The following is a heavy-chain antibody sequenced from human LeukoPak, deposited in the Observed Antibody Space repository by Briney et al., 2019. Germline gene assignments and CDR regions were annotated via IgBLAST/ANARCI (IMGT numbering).Heavy chain of an antibody. CDR3: ARVLSERELHALDY. J-gene: IGHJ4*02. CDR2: IYYSGST. V-gene: IGHV4-39*01. CDR1: GGSISSSSYY. D-gene: IGHD1-26*01. Sequence: PSETLSLTCTVSGGSISSSSYYWGWIRQPPGKGLEWIGSIYYSGSTYYNPSLKSRVTISVDTSKNQFSLKLSSVTAANTAVYYCARVLSERELHALDYWGQGTLVTVSS.